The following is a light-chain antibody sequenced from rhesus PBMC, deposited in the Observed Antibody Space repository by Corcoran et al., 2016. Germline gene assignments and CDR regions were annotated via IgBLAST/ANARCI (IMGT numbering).Light chain of an antibody. CDR1: ENVNNY. CDR2: KSS. J-gene: IGKJ2*01. Sequence: DIQMTQSPSSLSASVGDRVTITCRASENVNNYLNWYQQKPGKAPNLLINKSSTLQSGVPSRFSGGGSGTDYTFTISSLQPEDVATYYCQHGYGTPYSFGQGTKVEIK. CDR3: QHGYGTPYS. V-gene: IGKV1-74*01.